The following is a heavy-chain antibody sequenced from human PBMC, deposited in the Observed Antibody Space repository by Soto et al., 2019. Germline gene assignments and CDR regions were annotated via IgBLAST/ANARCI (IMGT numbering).Heavy chain of an antibody. CDR1: GYSFTSFC. CDR3: ARYLEDGFHYWFDP. D-gene: IGHD2-15*01. J-gene: IGHJ5*02. CDR2: IWPGDSDT. V-gene: IGHV5-51*01. Sequence: PAESLNISCKVSGYSFTSFCIAWVLQRPGKGLEWMGIIWPGDSDTRYSPSFQGQVTISADKSITTAYLQWRSLKASDTAMYFCARYLEDGFHYWFDPWGQGTQVTVSS.